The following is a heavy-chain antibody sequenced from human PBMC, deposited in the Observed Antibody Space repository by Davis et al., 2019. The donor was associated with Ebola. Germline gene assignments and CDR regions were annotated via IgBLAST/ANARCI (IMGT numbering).Heavy chain of an antibody. CDR1: GFTFSSYS. CDR3: AKLQYYYDSSGSAFDY. D-gene: IGHD3-22*01. V-gene: IGHV3-48*01. J-gene: IGHJ4*02. Sequence: GESLKISCAASGFTFSSYSMNWVRQAPGKGLEWVSYISSSSSTIYYADSVKGRFTISRDNAKNTLYLQMNSLRAEDTAVYYCAKLQYYYDSSGSAFDYWGQGTLVTVSS. CDR2: ISSSSSTI.